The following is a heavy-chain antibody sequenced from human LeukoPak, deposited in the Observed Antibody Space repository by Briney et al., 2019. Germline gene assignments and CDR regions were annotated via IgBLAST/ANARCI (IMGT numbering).Heavy chain of an antibody. D-gene: IGHD5-12*01. CDR3: ASDSLGIVATN. J-gene: IGHJ4*02. CDR1: GGSISSGGYY. Sequence: SETLSLTCTVSGGSISSGGYYWSWIRQHPGKGLEWIGYIYYSGSTYYNPSLKSRVTISVDTSKDQFSLRLSSMTAADTAVYYCASDSLGIVATNWGQGTLVTVSS. V-gene: IGHV4-30-4*08. CDR2: IYYSGST.